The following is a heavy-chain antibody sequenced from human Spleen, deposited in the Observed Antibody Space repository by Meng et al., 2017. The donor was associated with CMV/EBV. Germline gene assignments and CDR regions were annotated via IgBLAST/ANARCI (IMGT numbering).Heavy chain of an antibody. CDR3: ARAVGYCSGGSCD. J-gene: IGHJ4*02. V-gene: IGHV1-2*02. D-gene: IGHD2-15*01. Sequence: ASVKVSCKASGYTFTGYYMDWVRQAPGQGIEWMGWINPNSGGTNYAQKFQGRVTMTRDTYISTAYMELSRLRSDDTAVYYCARAVGYCSGGSCDWGQGTLVTVSS. CDR1: GYTFTGYY. CDR2: INPNSGGT.